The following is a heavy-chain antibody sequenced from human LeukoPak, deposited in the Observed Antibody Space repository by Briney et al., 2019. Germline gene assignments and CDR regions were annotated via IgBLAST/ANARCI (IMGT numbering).Heavy chain of an antibody. Sequence: SETLSLTCVVYGGSLNGHYWNWIRQTPGKGLEWIGSIYYSGTTYYNPSLKSRVTIFVDTSKNQFSLKLSSVTAADTAVYFCARHDYSKDNWFDPWGQGTLVTVSS. D-gene: IGHD4-11*01. CDR3: ARHDYSKDNWFDP. V-gene: IGHV4-34*01. CDR1: GGSLNGHY. CDR2: IYYSGTT. J-gene: IGHJ5*02.